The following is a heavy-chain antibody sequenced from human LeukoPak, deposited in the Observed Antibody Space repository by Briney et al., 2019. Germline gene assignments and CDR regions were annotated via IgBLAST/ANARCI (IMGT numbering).Heavy chain of an antibody. D-gene: IGHD4/OR15-4a*01. CDR3: ARIPNSANFPTWLDP. CDR1: GFTFSTST. CDR2: ISSSSSDI. V-gene: IGHV3-21*01. Sequence: GGSLRLSCAASGFTFSTSTMNWVRQAPGKGLEWVSCISSSSSDIYYADSVRGRFTISRDNAKNSLYLQMNSLRAEDTAVYYCARIPNSANFPTWLDPLGQGTLVIVSS. J-gene: IGHJ5*02.